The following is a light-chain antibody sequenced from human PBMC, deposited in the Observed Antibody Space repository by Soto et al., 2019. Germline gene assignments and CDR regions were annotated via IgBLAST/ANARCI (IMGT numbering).Light chain of an antibody. J-gene: IGKJ1*01. CDR3: MQGSHWPRT. CDR2: RIS. V-gene: IGKV2-30*01. Sequence: DIVLTQSPLSLPVTPGESASISCRSSQSLVFSDGNTYLSWYQQRPGQSPRRLIYRISNRDSGVPDRFGGSGSGTDFTLEISRVEAEDVGVYFCMQGSHWPRTFGQGTKVDIK. CDR1: QSLVFSDGNTY.